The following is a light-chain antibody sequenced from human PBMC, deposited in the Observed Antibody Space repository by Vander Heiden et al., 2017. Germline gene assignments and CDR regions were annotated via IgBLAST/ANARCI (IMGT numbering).Light chain of an antibody. CDR2: KDS. CDR3: YSATDNNLM. CDR1: ALAKKY. Sequence: SYELTQPSSVSGSPGQKARITCSGEALAKKYARLCLQKPGQAPFLLIYKDSERPSGIPERFSGSSSGTTVALTISGAQVEDEADYYCYSATDNNLMFGGGTKLTVL. V-gene: IGLV3-27*01. J-gene: IGLJ3*02.